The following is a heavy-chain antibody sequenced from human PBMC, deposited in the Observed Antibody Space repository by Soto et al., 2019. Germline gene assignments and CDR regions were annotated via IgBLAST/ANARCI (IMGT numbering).Heavy chain of an antibody. CDR1: GYTFSNYG. CDR2: ISGYNGNT. CDR3: SRFIMVGGWFDPNYYHGMDV. D-gene: IGHD6-19*01. J-gene: IGHJ6*02. Sequence: QVQLVQSGAEVKKPGASVTVSCKTSGYTFSNYGINWVRQAPGQGLEWMGWISGYNGNTNYAQTVQGRVTMTTDTYTGTVYMEQRSLKSDDTAIYYCSRFIMVGGWFDPNYYHGMDVWGQGTTVTVSS. V-gene: IGHV1-18*01.